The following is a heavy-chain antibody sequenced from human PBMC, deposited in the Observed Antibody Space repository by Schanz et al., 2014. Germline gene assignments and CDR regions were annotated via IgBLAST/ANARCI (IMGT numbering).Heavy chain of an antibody. CDR2: INPSGGST. D-gene: IGHD5-18*01. V-gene: IGHV1-69*08. Sequence: QVQLVQSEAEVKKPGSSVKVSCKASGGTFSSYTISWVRQAPGQGLEWMGMINPSGGSTTYAQKFQGRVTITADKSTFTAYMDVSSLRSEDTAVYYCARGPSQGYSYGHNIGAYYYGMDVWGQGTTVTVSS. J-gene: IGHJ6*02. CDR1: GGTFSSYT. CDR3: ARGPSQGYSYGHNIGAYYYGMDV.